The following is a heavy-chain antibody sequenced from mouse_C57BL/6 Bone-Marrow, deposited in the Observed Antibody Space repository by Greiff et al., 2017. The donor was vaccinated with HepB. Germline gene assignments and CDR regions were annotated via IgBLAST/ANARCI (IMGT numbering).Heavy chain of an antibody. Sequence: QVHVKQSGPELVKPGASVKISCKASGYSFTSYYIHWVKQRPGQGLEWIGWIYPGSGNTKYNEKFKGKATLTADTSSSTAYMQLSSLTSEDSAVYYCARYWDWYFDVWGTGTTVTVSS. CDR1: GYSFTSYY. CDR2: IYPGSGNT. V-gene: IGHV1-66*01. CDR3: ARYWDWYFDV. J-gene: IGHJ1*03. D-gene: IGHD4-1*01.